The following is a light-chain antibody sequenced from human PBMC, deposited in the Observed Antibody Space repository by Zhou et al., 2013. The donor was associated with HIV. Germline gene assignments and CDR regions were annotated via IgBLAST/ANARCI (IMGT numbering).Light chain of an antibody. CDR1: QSISHY. Sequence: DIQMTQSPSSLSASVGDRVTITCRASQSISHYLNWYQQKPGQAPQLLIYGVSSLQSGVPSRFSGSGSGTDFTLTISSLQPEDFATYYCQQSSSTPRTFGQGTKLEIK. CDR3: QQSSSTPRT. V-gene: IGKV1-39*01. CDR2: GVS. J-gene: IGKJ2*01.